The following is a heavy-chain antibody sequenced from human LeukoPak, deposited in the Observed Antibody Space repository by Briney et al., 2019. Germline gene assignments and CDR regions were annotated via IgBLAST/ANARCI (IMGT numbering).Heavy chain of an antibody. D-gene: IGHD3-22*01. V-gene: IGHV4-59*01. CDR1: GGSISSYY. CDR2: IYYSGST. Sequence: SETLSLICTVSGGSISSYYWSWIRQPPGKGLEWIGYIYYSGSTNYNPSLKSRVTISVDTSKNQFSLKLSSVTAADTAVYYCASSQGGDSSGYYSPSGFDYWGQGTLVTVSS. CDR3: ASSQGGDSSGYYSPSGFDY. J-gene: IGHJ4*02.